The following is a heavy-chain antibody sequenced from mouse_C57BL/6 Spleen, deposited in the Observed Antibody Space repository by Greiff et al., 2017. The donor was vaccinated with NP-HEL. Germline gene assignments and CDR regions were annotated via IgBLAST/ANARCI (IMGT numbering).Heavy chain of an antibody. J-gene: IGHJ4*01. V-gene: IGHV1-81*01. CDR2: IYPRSGNT. D-gene: IGHD2-3*01. CDR1: GYTFTSYG. Sequence: VQLQQSGAELARPGASVKLSCKASGYTFTSYGISWVKQRTGQGLEWIGEIYPRSGNTYYNEKFKGKATLTADKSSSTAYMELRSLTSEDSAVYFCAKRDGYYGAMDYWGQGTSVTVSS. CDR3: AKRDGYYGAMDY.